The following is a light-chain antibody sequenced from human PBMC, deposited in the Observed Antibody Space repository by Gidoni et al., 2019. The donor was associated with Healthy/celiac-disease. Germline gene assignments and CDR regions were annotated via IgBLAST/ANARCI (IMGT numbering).Light chain of an antibody. CDR3: SSYTSSSTVV. CDR1: SSDIGGYNY. V-gene: IGLV2-14*01. Sequence: QSALTQPASVSGSPGQSITISCTGTSSDIGGYNYVSWYQHHQGKAPKLMIFEVSNRPSGVSNRFSGSKSDNTASLIISGLQADDEADYYCSSYTSSSTVVFGGGTKLTVL. CDR2: EVS. J-gene: IGLJ2*01.